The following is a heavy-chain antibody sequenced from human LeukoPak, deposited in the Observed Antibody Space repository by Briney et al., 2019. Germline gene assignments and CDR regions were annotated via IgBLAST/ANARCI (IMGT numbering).Heavy chain of an antibody. Sequence: GSSVKVSCKASGGTFSSYAISWVRQAPGQGLEWTGRIIPIFGIANYAQKFQGRVTITADKSTSTAYMELSSLRSEDTAVYYCARIWEVGWYAYWGQGTLVTVSS. J-gene: IGHJ4*02. CDR3: ARIWEVGWYAY. CDR1: GGTFSSYA. D-gene: IGHD6-19*01. CDR2: IIPIFGIA. V-gene: IGHV1-69*04.